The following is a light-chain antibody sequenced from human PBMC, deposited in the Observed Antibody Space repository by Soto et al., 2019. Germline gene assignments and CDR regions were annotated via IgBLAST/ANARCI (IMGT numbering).Light chain of an antibody. V-gene: IGLV1-40*01. Sequence: QPVLTQPPSVSGAPGQRVTISCTGSSSNIGAGYDVHWYQQLPGTAPKLLIYGNSNRPSGVPDRFSGSKSGTSASLAITGLQAEDVADYYCQSYDSSLSANYVFGTGTKVTVL. CDR3: QSYDSSLSANYV. J-gene: IGLJ1*01. CDR1: SSNIGAGYD. CDR2: GNS.